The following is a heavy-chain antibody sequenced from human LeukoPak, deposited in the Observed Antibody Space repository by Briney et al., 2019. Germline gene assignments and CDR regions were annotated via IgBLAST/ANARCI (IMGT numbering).Heavy chain of an antibody. CDR3: ARGSSAGASLRHDY. V-gene: IGHV3-7*01. J-gene: IGHJ4*02. Sequence: GGSLRLSCAASGFTSSSYLMSCVRQAPGQGLEWVANIKQDGSEENFVDSVKGRFTISRDNAKKSLYLQMNRLRAEDTAVYYCARGSSAGASLRHDYWGQGTLVTVSS. D-gene: IGHD1-26*01. CDR2: IKQDGSEE. CDR1: GFTSSSYL.